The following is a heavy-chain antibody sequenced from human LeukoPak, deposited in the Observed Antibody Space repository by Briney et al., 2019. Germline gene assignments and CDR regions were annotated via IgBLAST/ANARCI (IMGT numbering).Heavy chain of an antibody. V-gene: IGHV1-18*01. CDR1: GYTFTNYG. J-gene: IGHJ4*02. CDR2: ISAYNGNT. CDR3: ARDDRVNSGYDY. D-gene: IGHD5-12*01. Sequence: ASVKVSCKASGYTFTNYGVSWVRQAPGQGLEWMGWISAYNGNTDYAQKFQGRVTMTTDTSTSTAYMELRSLRSDDTAVYYCARDDRVNSGYDYWGQGTLVTVSS.